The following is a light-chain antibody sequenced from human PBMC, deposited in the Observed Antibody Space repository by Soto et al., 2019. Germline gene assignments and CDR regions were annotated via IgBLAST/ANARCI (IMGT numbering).Light chain of an antibody. CDR3: QQYNNWPPLT. CDR1: QRVSSN. Sequence: EIVMTQSPATLSVSPGERATLSCRASQRVSSNLAWYQQKPGQAPSLLIYSASTRATDIPARFSGSGSGTEFTLTISSLQSEDFAVYYCQQYNNWPPLTFGGGTKVEI. J-gene: IGKJ4*01. V-gene: IGKV3-15*01. CDR2: SAS.